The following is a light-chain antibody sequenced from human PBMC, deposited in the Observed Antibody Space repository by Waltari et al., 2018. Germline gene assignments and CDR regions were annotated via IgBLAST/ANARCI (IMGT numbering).Light chain of an antibody. V-gene: IGLV3-10*01. Sequence: SYELTQPPSVSVSPGQTARITCSGDALPKKYAYWYQQKSGQAPVLVSFEDSKRPSGIPEGVSGSSSGRVATLTISGAQVEDEADYYCYSTDSSGDHQVFGGGTKLTVL. J-gene: IGLJ2*01. CDR1: ALPKKY. CDR2: EDS. CDR3: YSTDSSGDHQV.